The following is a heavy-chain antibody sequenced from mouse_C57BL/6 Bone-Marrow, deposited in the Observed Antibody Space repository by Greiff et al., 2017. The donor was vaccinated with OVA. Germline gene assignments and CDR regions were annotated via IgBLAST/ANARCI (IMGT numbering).Heavy chain of an antibody. V-gene: IGHV2-5*01. CDR2: IWRGGST. Sequence: VKLVESGPGLVQPSQSLSITCTVSGFSLPSYGVHWVRQSPGKGLEWLGVIWRGGSTDYNAAFMSRLSITKDNSKSQVFFKMNSLQADDTAIYYCAKNGGLRSYYAMDYWGQGTSVTVSS. CDR1: GFSLPSYG. D-gene: IGHD2-4*01. J-gene: IGHJ4*01. CDR3: AKNGGLRSYYAMDY.